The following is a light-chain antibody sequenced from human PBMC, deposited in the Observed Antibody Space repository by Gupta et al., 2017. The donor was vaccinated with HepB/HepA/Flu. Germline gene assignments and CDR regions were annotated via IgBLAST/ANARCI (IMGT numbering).Light chain of an antibody. Sequence: EIVLTQSPATLSLSPGERATLSCRASQSVSSYLAWYQQKPGQAPRLLIYDASNRATGIPARFSGSGAGTDFTLTISSLEPEDFAVYYCQQRSNGPLNPTFGGGTKVEIK. CDR2: DAS. V-gene: IGKV3-11*01. CDR1: QSVSSY. J-gene: IGKJ4*01. CDR3: QQRSNGPLNPT.